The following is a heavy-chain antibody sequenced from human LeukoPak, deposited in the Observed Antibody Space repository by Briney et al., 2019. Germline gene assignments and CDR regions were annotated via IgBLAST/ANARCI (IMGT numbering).Heavy chain of an antibody. CDR2: ISGSGGSK. CDR1: GFTFSTYG. CDR3: AKDIGSYYDY. J-gene: IGHJ4*02. D-gene: IGHD3-10*01. Sequence: PTGGSLRLSCAASGFTFSTYGMSWVRQAPGKGLEWVSGISGSGGSKYYADSVKGRFTISRDNSKNTLYLEMNSLRAEDTAVYYCAKDIGSYYDYWGQGILVTVSS. V-gene: IGHV3-23*01.